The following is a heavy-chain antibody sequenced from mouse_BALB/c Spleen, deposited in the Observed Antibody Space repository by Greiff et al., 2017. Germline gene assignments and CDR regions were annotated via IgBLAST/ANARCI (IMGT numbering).Heavy chain of an antibody. V-gene: IGHV2-9*02. Sequence: QVQLKESGPGLVAPSQSLSITCTVSGFSLTSYGVHWVRQPPGKGLEWLGVIWAGGSANYNSALMSRLSISKDNSKSQVFLKMNSLQTDDTAMYYCAREGDSWFAYWGQGTLVTVSA. CDR1: GFSLTSYG. CDR3: AREGDSWFAY. D-gene: IGHD3-3*01. CDR2: IWAGGSA. J-gene: IGHJ3*01.